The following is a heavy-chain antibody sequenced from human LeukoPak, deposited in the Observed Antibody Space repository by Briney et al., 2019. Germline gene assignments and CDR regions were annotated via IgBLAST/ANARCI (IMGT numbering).Heavy chain of an antibody. D-gene: IGHD3-22*01. V-gene: IGHV1-2*04. CDR1: GYTFTDYY. CDR3: ARDMHYDSSGYDAFDI. J-gene: IGHJ3*02. Sequence: EASVKVSCKASGYTFTDYYMHWVRQAPGQGLEWMGWINPNSGGTNYAQKFQGWVTMTRDTSISTAYMELSRLRSDDTAVYYCARDMHYDSSGYDAFDIWGQGTMVTVSS. CDR2: INPNSGGT.